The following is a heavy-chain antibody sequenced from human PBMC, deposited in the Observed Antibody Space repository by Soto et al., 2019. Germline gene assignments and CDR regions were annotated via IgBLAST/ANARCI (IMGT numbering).Heavy chain of an antibody. CDR2: INHSGST. V-gene: IGHV4-34*01. CDR1: GGSISSYY. Sequence: SETLSLTCTVSGGSISSYYWSWIRQPPGKGLEWIGEINHSGSTNYNPSLKSRVTISVDTSKNQFSLKLSSVTAADTAVYYCARGYFGYWGQGTLVTVSS. CDR3: ARGYFGY. J-gene: IGHJ4*02.